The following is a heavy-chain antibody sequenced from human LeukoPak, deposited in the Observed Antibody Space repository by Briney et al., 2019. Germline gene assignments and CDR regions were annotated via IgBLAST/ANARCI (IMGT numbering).Heavy chain of an antibody. Sequence: GGSLRLSCAASGFTFSSYWMHWVRQSPGKGLVWVSGINSDGSSTSYADSVKGRFTISRDNAKNTVYLQMNSLRAEDTAVYHCTTSRTFDYWGQGTLVTVSS. J-gene: IGHJ4*02. V-gene: IGHV3-74*01. CDR2: INSDGSST. CDR3: TTSRTFDY. CDR1: GFTFSSYW.